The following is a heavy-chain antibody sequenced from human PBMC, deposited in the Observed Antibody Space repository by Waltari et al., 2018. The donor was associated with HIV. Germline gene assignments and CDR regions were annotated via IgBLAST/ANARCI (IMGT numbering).Heavy chain of an antibody. CDR1: GFPFSGSA. J-gene: IGHJ4*02. CDR2: IRSKANSYAT. CDR3: GGIPGGY. V-gene: IGHV3-73*01. D-gene: IGHD3-16*01. Sequence: EVQLVESGGGLVQPGGSLKLSCAASGFPFSGSAMHWVRRASGKGLEWVGRIRSKANSYATAYAASVKGRFTISRDDSKNTAYLQMNSLKTEDTAVYYCGGIPGGYWGQGTLVTVSS.